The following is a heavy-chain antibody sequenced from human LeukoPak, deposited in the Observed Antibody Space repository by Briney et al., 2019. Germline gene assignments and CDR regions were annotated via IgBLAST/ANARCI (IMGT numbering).Heavy chain of an antibody. CDR3: ARDPVDY. V-gene: IGHV3-30-3*01. CDR1: GFTFSSYA. Sequence: GGSLRLSCAASGFTFSSYAMHWVRQAPGKGLEWVAVISYDGSNKYYADSVKGRFTISRDNSKNILYLQMNSLRVEDTAVYYCARDPVDYWGQGTLVTVSS. J-gene: IGHJ4*02. CDR2: ISYDGSNK.